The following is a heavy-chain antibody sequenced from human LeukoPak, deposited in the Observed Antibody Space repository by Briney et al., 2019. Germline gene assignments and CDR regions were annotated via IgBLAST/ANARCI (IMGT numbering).Heavy chain of an antibody. CDR2: ISGSGGRI. D-gene: IGHD1-1*01. CDR1: GFTFSIYS. J-gene: IGHJ4*02. V-gene: IGHV3-23*01. CDR3: AKNPRLEGWIYFDS. Sequence: PGGSLRLSCAASGFTFSIYSMSWARQAPGKGLEWVSSISGSGGRIDYADSVKGRFTISRDNSKNTLSLQMNSLPAEDTAVYYCAKNPRLEGWIYFDSWGQGILVTVSS.